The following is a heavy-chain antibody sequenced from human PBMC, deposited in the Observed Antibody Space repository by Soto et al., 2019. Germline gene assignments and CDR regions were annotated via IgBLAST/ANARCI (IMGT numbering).Heavy chain of an antibody. CDR2: ISYDGSNK. J-gene: IGHJ6*02. CDR3: AGNSYYSYGMDV. CDR1: GFTFSSYG. D-gene: IGHD4-4*01. V-gene: IGHV3-30*03. Sequence: QVQLVESGGGVVQPGRSLRLSCAASGFTFSSYGMHWVRQAPGKGLEWVAVISYDGSNKYYADSVKGRFTISRDNSKNTLYLQMNSLRAEDTAVYYCAGNSYYSYGMDVWGQGTTVTVSS.